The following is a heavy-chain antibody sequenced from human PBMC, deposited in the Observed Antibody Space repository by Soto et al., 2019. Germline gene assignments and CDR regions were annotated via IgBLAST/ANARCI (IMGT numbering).Heavy chain of an antibody. Sequence: QVQLVQSGAEVKKPGASVKVSCKGSGYTFTSNDINWVRQATGQGFEWMGWMSPKSGDTGYSQKFQGRVTMTRDTSRSTAYMELSSLRSEDTAVCYWAGGPPSWGFAFGGQGTRVTVSS. J-gene: IGHJ4*02. V-gene: IGHV1-8*01. D-gene: IGHD7-27*01. CDR3: AGGPPSWGFAF. CDR1: GYTFTSND. CDR2: MSPKSGDT.